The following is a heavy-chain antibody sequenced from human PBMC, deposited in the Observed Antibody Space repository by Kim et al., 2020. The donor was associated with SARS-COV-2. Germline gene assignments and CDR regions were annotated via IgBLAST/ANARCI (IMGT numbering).Heavy chain of an antibody. CDR2: ISGNGGST. Sequence: GGSLRLSCAASGFTFSTYAMTWVRQAPGKGLEWVSTISGNGGSTYYADSVKGRFTISSDNSKHTLYLKLNSLRAEDVAVYFCGKDHVLSDGSSGEVFDYWGQGTLVTVSS. D-gene: IGHD2-21*01. CDR3: GKDHVLSDGSSGEVFDY. CDR1: GFTFSTYA. J-gene: IGHJ4*02. V-gene: IGHV3-23*01.